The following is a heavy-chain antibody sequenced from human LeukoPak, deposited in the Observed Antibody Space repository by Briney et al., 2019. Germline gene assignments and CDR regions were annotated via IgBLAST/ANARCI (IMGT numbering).Heavy chain of an antibody. J-gene: IGHJ4*02. V-gene: IGHV1-3*01. Sequence: ASVKVSCKASGYTFTSYAMHWVRQAPGQRLEWMGWINAGNGNTKYSQKFQGRVTITRDTSASTAYMELSSLRSEDTAVYYCARWGGDTAMPQDYYFDYWGQGTLVTVSS. CDR1: GYTFTSYA. CDR3: ARWGGDTAMPQDYYFDY. CDR2: INAGNGNT. D-gene: IGHD5-18*01.